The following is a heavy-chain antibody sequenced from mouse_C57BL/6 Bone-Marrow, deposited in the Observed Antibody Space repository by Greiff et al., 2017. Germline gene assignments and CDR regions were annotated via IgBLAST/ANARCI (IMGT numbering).Heavy chain of an antibody. J-gene: IGHJ4*01. D-gene: IGHD2-3*01. CDR2: INPSSGYT. Sequence: VQLQQSGAELARPGASVKMSCKASGYTFTSYTMHWVKQRPGQGLEWIGYINPSSGYTKYNQKFKDKATLTADKSSSTAYMQLSSLTSEDSAVYYCARDGYYFYYAIDYWGQGTSVTVSS. V-gene: IGHV1-4*01. CDR1: GYTFTSYT. CDR3: ARDGYYFYYAIDY.